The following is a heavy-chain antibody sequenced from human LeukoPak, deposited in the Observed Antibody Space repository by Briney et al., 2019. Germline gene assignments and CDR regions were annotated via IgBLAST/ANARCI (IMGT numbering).Heavy chain of an antibody. CDR1: RFTLRRLW. V-gene: IGHV3-7*01. CDR3: ARDSSDYGYEEWR. D-gene: IGHD5-18*01. CDR2: IKQDGTEK. Sequence: GWSLTLSCAATRFTLRRLWMSWVRQAAGKGLEWVAHIKQDGTEKYYLDSVKGRFNISRDNNKNSVYLQMSSLRVEDTAVYYCARDSSDYGYEEWRWGQGILVTVSS. J-gene: IGHJ4*02.